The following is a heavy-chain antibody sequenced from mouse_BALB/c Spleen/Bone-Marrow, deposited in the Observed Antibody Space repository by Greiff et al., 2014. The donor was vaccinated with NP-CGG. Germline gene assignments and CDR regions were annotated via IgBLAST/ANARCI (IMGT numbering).Heavy chain of an antibody. J-gene: IGHJ2*01. D-gene: IGHD4-1*01. CDR2: ISSGGSYT. CDR3: ARLGRDYFDY. CDR1: GFTFTSYG. Sequence: EVKLVESGGDLVKPGGSLKLSCAASGFTFTSYGMSWVRQTPDKRLEWVATISSGGSYTYYPDSVKGRFTISRDNAKNTPYLQMSSLKSGDTAMYYCARLGRDYFDYWGQGTTLTVSS. V-gene: IGHV5-6*01.